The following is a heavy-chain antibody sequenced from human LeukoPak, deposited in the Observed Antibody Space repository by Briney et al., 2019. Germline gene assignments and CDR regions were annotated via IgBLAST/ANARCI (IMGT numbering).Heavy chain of an antibody. V-gene: IGHV3-9*03. CDR3: AREGCSGGSCYGLGLDY. Sequence: GRSLRLSCAASGFTFDDYAMHWVRQAPGKGLEWVSGISWNSGSIGYADSVKGRFTISRDNAKNSLYLQMNSLRAEDMALYYCAREGCSGGSCYGLGLDYWGQGTLVTVSS. CDR1: GFTFDDYA. J-gene: IGHJ4*02. CDR2: ISWNSGSI. D-gene: IGHD2-15*01.